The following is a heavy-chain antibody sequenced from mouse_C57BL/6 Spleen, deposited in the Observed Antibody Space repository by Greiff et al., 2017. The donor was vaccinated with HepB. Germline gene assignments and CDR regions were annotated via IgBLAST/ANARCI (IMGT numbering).Heavy chain of an antibody. CDR2: IYPGSGST. CDR3: ARCGYGSSYLDY. CDR1: GYTFTSYW. V-gene: IGHV1-55*01. J-gene: IGHJ2*01. Sequence: LQPGAELVKPGASVKMSCKASGYTFTSYWITWVKQRPGQGLEWIGDIYPGSGSTNYNEKFKSKATLTVDTSSSTAYMQLSSLTSEDSAVYYCARCGYGSSYLDYWGQGTTLTVSS. D-gene: IGHD1-1*01.